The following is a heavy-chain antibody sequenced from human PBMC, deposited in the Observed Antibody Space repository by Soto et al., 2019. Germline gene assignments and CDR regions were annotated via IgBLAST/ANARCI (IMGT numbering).Heavy chain of an antibody. D-gene: IGHD5-18*01. V-gene: IGHV3-11*01. CDR1: GFTFSDYY. J-gene: IGHJ3*02. Sequence: QVQLVESGGGLVKPGGSLRLSCAASGFTFSDYYMSWIRQAPGKGLEWVSYISSSVSTIYYADSVKGRFTISRDNAKNSRYLQMNRLRAEDTAVYYCARELSTAYDAFDIWGRVTMVTASS. CDR3: ARELSTAYDAFDI. CDR2: ISSSVSTI.